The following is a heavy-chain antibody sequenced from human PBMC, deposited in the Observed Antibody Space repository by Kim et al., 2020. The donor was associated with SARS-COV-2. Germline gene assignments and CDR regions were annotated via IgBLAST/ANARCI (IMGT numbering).Heavy chain of an antibody. Sequence: GGSLRLSCAASGFTFHNAWMSWVRQAPGKGLEWVGRIKRKTDGGTTDYAAPVKGRFTISRDDSKNTVYLQMNSLKTEDTAIYYCSSGTGFTDFDYWGQGT. D-gene: IGHD1-1*01. J-gene: IGHJ4*02. CDR3: SSGTGFTDFDY. CDR1: GFTFHNAW. CDR2: IKRKTDGGTT. V-gene: IGHV3-15*01.